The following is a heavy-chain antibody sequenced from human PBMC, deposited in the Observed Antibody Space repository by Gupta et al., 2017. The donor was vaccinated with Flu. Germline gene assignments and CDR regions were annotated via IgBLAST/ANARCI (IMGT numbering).Heavy chain of an antibody. CDR1: GFTFSSYG. CDR3: ARDRGYSGYDSGYY. J-gene: IGHJ4*02. D-gene: IGHD5-12*01. V-gene: IGHV3-33*01. CDR2: IWYDGSNK. Sequence: QVQLVESGGGVVQPGRSLRLSCAASGFTFSSYGMHWVRQAPGKGLEWVAVIWYDGSNKYYADSVKGRFTISRDNSKNTLYLQMNSLRAEDTAVYYCARDRGYSGYDSGYYWGQGTLVTVSS.